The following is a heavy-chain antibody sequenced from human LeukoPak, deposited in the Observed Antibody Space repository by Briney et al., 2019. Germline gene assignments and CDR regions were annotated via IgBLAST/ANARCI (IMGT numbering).Heavy chain of an antibody. CDR3: ARERRDYDILTGYPAQYYFDY. D-gene: IGHD3-9*01. J-gene: IGHJ4*02. CDR1: GGSFSGYY. Sequence: SETLSLTCAVYGGSFSGYYWGWIRQPPGKGVEWIGEINHSGSTNYNPSLKSRVTISVDTSKNQFSLKLSSVTAADTAVYYCARERRDYDILTGYPAQYYFDYWGQGTLVTVSS. CDR2: INHSGST. V-gene: IGHV4-34*01.